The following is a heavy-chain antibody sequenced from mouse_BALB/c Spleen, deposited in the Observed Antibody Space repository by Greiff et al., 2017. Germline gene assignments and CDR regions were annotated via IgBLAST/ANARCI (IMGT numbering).Heavy chain of an antibody. V-gene: IGHV1-7*01. Sequence: QVQLQQSGAELAKPGASVKMSCKASGYTFTSYWMHWVKQRPGQGLEWIGYINPSTGYTEYNQKFKDKATLTADKSSSTAYMQLSSLTSEDSAVYYCAREEVEYVAYWGQGTLVTVSA. CDR2: INPSTGYT. CDR1: GYTFTSYW. CDR3: AREEVEYVAY. J-gene: IGHJ3*01. D-gene: IGHD1-3*01.